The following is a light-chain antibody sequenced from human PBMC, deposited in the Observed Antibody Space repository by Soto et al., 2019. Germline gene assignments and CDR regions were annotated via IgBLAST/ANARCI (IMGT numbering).Light chain of an antibody. CDR3: QQYTSYWT. V-gene: IGKV1-5*01. CDR2: DAS. J-gene: IGKJ1*01. Sequence: DIQITQSPSTLSASVGARVTMTCRASESVRNWLAWYQQKPGKAPKLLIYDASTLEGGVPSRFSGSGSGTEFTLTISSLQPDDYATYYCQQYTSYWTFGQGTKVEIK. CDR1: ESVRNW.